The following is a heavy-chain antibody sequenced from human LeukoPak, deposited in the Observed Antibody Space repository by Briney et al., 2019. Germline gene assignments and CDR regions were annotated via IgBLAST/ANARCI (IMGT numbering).Heavy chain of an antibody. CDR1: GGTFSSYA. V-gene: IGHV1-69*06. Sequence: ASVKVSCKASGGTFSSYAISRVRQAPGQGLEWMGGIIPIFGTANYAQKFQGRVTITADKSTSTAYMELSSLRSEDTAVYYCASSHDYGDYVRWFDPWGQGTLVTVSS. CDR3: ASSHDYGDYVRWFDP. CDR2: IIPIFGTA. D-gene: IGHD4-17*01. J-gene: IGHJ5*02.